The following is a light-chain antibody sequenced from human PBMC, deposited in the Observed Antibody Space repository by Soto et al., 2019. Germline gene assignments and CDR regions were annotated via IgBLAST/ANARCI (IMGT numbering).Light chain of an antibody. CDR3: QQYNNWPHT. CDR2: RTS. V-gene: IGKV3-15*01. CDR1: QSISSN. Sequence: EIVMTQSPATLSVSPGERATLSCRASQSISSNLAWYQQKPGQAPRLLMFRTSSRATGFPARFSGSGSGTEFNLTISSLQSEDFAVYYCQQYNNWPHTFGQGTKVDIK. J-gene: IGKJ2*01.